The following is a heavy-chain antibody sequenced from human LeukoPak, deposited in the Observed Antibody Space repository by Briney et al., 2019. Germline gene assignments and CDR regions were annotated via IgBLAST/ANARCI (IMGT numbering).Heavy chain of an antibody. CDR1: GFSVSSNY. J-gene: IGHJ1*01. CDR2: ISGGGDT. D-gene: IGHD2-15*01. CDR3: ARDVYCSGGNCYQH. Sequence: GGSLRLSCAASGFSVSSNYMSRVRQAPGKGLEWVSVISGGGDTYYADSVKGRFTLSRDNSKNTVYLQLNSLRAEDTAVYYCARDVYCSGGNCYQHWGQGTLVSISS. V-gene: IGHV3-53*01.